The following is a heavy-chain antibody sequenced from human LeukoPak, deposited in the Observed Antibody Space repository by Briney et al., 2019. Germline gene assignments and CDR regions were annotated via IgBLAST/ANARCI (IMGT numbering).Heavy chain of an antibody. CDR1: GGSISSNNW. J-gene: IGHJ4*02. D-gene: IGHD7-27*01. V-gene: IGHV4-4*02. CDR2: IHHSGRI. CDR3: ARGWGSAYYFDY. Sequence: SGTLSLTCAVSGGSISSNNWWSWVRQPPGKGLEWIAEIHHSGRINYNPSLKSRVTISVDTSKNQFSLKLSSVTAADTAVYYCARGWGSAYYFDYWGQGTLVTVSS.